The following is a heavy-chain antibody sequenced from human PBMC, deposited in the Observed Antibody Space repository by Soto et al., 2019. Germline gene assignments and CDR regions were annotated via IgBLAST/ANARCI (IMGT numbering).Heavy chain of an antibody. J-gene: IGHJ4*02. CDR3: ARDRPSSGFDD. CDR2: IWYDGSNK. V-gene: IGHV3-33*01. D-gene: IGHD6-6*01. CDR1: GFTFNSYG. Sequence: QVQLLESGGGVVQPGRSLRLSCAASGFTFNSYGMHWVRQAPGKGLEWLAVIWYDGSNKYYGDSVKGRFTISRDNSKNALYLQMNSLIAEDTAVYYRARDRPSSGFDDWGQGTLVTVSS.